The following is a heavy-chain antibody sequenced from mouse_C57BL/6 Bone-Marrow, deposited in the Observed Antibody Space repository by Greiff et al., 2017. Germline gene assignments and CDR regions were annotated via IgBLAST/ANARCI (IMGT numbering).Heavy chain of an antibody. CDR1: GYTFTSYW. CDR3: AREGYGSSFDY. J-gene: IGHJ2*01. CDR2: IDPSDSYT. Sequence: QVQLQQPGAELVMPGASVKLSCKASGYTFTSYWMHWVKQRPGQGLEWIGEIDPSDSYTNYNQKFKGKSTVTVDKSSSTAYMQLSSLTSEDSAVYYCAREGYGSSFDYWGQGTTLTVSS. V-gene: IGHV1-69*01. D-gene: IGHD1-1*01.